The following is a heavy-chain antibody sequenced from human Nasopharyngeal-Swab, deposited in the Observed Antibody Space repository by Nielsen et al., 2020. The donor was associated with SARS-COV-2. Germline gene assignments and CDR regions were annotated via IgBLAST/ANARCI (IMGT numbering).Heavy chain of an antibody. V-gene: IGHV4-4*02. CDR3: ARDGSAAGAMSAFDI. Sequence: SETLSLTCTVSGGSVSSANWWSGVRQPPGKGLEWIGDMYHSGSTAYNPSLKSRVTISVDKSKNQLSLKVFSVTAADTGVYYCARDGSAAGAMSAFDIWGQGTMVTVSS. CDR1: GGSVSSANW. D-gene: IGHD6-13*01. J-gene: IGHJ3*02. CDR2: MYHSGST.